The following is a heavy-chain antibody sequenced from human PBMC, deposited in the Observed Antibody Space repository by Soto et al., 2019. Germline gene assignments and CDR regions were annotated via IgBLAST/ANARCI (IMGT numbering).Heavy chain of an antibody. CDR1: GFTFSIYA. CDR3: AKDQGASYGSCDY. J-gene: IGHJ4*02. D-gene: IGHD5-18*01. V-gene: IGHV3-23*01. CDR2: ISGSGGST. Sequence: GGSLGLGCASSGFTFSIYAMSWVRQAPGKGLEWVSAISGSGGSTYYADSVKGRFTISRDNSKNTLYLQMNSLRAEDTAVYYCAKDQGASYGSCDYWGQGTMVTVSS.